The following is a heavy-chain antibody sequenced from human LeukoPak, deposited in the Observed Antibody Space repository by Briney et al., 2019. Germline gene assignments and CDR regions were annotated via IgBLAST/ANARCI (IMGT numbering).Heavy chain of an antibody. CDR3: ARDQILGYCSGGSCPPDAFDI. Sequence: TGGSLRLSCAASGFTFSSYWVSWVRQAPGKGLEWVANIKQDGGEKHYVESVKGRFTISRDNAKNSVYLQMNSLRAQDTAVYYCARDQILGYCSGGSCPPDAFDIWGQGTMVTVSS. V-gene: IGHV3-7*01. D-gene: IGHD2-15*01. CDR2: IKQDGGEK. CDR1: GFTFSSYW. J-gene: IGHJ3*02.